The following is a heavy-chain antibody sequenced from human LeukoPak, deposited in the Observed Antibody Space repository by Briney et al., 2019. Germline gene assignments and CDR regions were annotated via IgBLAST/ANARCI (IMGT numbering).Heavy chain of an antibody. J-gene: IGHJ4*02. CDR3: ARAFCVGECFVLHIFFDS. V-gene: IGHV4-4*02. D-gene: IGHD2-21*01. Sequence: SETLSLTCAVSGGSISSSNWWSWVRQPPGKGLEWIGEIYHTGSTNYNPSLKSRVTISVDKSKNQFSLNLRSMQASDTAVYYCARAFCVGECFVLHIFFDSWGQGTLVTVSS. CDR2: IYHTGST. CDR1: GGSISSSNW.